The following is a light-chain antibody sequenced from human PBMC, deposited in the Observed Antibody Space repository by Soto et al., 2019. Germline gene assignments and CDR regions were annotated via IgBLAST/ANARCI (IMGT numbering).Light chain of an antibody. CDR1: QSVRNY. CDR2: DAS. Sequence: EIVLTQSPATLSLSPGERATLSCRASQSVRNYLAWYQQNPCQAPRLLIYDASNGATGIPARFSGSRSGTDFTLTISSLEPEDFAVYYCQQRYNWPWTFGQGTKVEIK. J-gene: IGKJ1*01. V-gene: IGKV3-11*01. CDR3: QQRYNWPWT.